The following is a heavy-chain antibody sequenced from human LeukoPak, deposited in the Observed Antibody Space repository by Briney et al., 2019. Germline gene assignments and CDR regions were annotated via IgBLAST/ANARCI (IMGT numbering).Heavy chain of an antibody. CDR2: VSGSGVST. CDR3: AKVARDGYNNDAFDI. V-gene: IGHV3-23*01. D-gene: IGHD5-24*01. J-gene: IGHJ3*02. Sequence: GGSLRLSCAASGLTFTSYAMSWVRQAPGKGLKWVSGVSGSGVSTYYADSVKGRFTISRDNSKNTLYLQMNSLRAEDTAVYYCAKVARDGYNNDAFDIWGQGTMVTVSS. CDR1: GLTFTSYA.